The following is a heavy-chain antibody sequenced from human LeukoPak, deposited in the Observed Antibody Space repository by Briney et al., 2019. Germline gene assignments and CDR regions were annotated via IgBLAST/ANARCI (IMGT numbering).Heavy chain of an antibody. CDR1: GFTFSSYA. V-gene: IGHV3-23*01. Sequence: GGSLRLSCAASGFTFSSYAMNWVRQAPGKGPEWVSAISGRGDRTYYADSVKGRFTISRDNSKNTLYLQMNGLRAEDTAVYYCAKPPYSSGWYYWGQGTLVTVSS. CDR2: ISGRGDRT. CDR3: AKPPYSSGWYY. D-gene: IGHD6-19*01. J-gene: IGHJ4*02.